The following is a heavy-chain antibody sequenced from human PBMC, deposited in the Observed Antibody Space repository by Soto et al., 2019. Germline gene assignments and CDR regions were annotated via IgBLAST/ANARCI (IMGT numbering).Heavy chain of an antibody. CDR1: GGSISSGDYY. CDR3: ARASPVVTDV. D-gene: IGHD5-18*01. V-gene: IGHV4-30-4*01. J-gene: IGHJ6*02. CDR2: ISYSGST. Sequence: QVQLQESGPGLVKPSQTLSLTCTVSGGSISSGDYYWSWIRQPPGKGLKWIGYISYSGSTYYNPSRKSRVTISVAPSTNPFSLKLSSVTAADTAVYYCARASPVVTDVWGPGTTVTVSS.